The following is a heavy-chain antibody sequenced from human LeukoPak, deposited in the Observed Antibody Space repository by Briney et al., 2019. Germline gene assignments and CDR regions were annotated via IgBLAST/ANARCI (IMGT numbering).Heavy chain of an antibody. V-gene: IGHV3-23*01. CDR3: AKGVRLASNYYMDV. D-gene: IGHD6-19*01. J-gene: IGHJ6*03. CDR2: ISGSGGGT. Sequence: GGSLRLSCAASGFTFNSYAMSWVRQAPGKGLEWDSTISGSGGGTYYADSVKGRFTISRDNSKNTLYLQMNSLRADDTAVYYCAKGVRLASNYYMDVWGKGTTVTVSS. CDR1: GFTFNSYA.